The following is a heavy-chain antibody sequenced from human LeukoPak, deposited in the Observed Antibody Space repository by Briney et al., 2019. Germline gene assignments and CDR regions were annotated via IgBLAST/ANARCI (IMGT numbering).Heavy chain of an antibody. Sequence: GXSLRLSCAASGFTFSSYSMNWVRQAPGKGLEWVSSISSSSSYIYYADSVKGRFTISRDNAKNSLYLQMNSLRAEDTAVYYCARVAVADFDYWGQGTLVTVSS. V-gene: IGHV3-21*01. D-gene: IGHD6-19*01. J-gene: IGHJ4*02. CDR2: ISSSSSYI. CDR1: GFTFSSYS. CDR3: ARVAVADFDY.